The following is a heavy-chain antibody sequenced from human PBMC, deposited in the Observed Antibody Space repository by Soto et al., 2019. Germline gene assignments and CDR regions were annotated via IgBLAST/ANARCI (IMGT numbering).Heavy chain of an antibody. CDR1: GDNFKKNV. D-gene: IGHD3-10*01. V-gene: IGHV1-69*10. Sequence: ASVKVSCKISGDNFKKNVFTWVRQAPGQGLEWMGGTIPALGKTHYIEKFQGRVTITVDDATRTVYMEVRDLTSEDTAIYYCARGPFRPSAMDVWGQGTTVTVSS. CDR3: ARGPFRPSAMDV. J-gene: IGHJ6*02. CDR2: TIPALGKT.